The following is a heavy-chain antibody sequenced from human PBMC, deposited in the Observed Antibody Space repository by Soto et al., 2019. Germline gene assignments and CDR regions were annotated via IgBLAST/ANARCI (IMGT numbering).Heavy chain of an antibody. CDR3: ARPLTPYCSGGRCYSGLDY. CDR1: GGTFSNYA. D-gene: IGHD2-15*01. V-gene: IGHV1-69*12. CDR2: IIPIFGTA. J-gene: IGHJ4*02. Sequence: QVQLVQSGAEVKKPGSSVKVSCKASGGTFSNYAISWVRQAPGQGLEWMGGIIPIFGTANYAQKFQGRVTITADESTSTADMELSSLRSEDTAVYYCARPLTPYCSGGRCYSGLDYWGQGTLVTVPS.